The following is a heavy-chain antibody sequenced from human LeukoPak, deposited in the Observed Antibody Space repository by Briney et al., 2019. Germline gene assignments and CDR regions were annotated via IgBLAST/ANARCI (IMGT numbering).Heavy chain of an antibody. Sequence: GGSLRLSCAASGFTFSTYDMHWVRQVSGKGLEWVSSIGTIGDTFYPGSVKGRFTISRENAKNSLYLQMNGLRAGDTAVYYRARATVIGNAPVPGYMDVWGKGTTVTVSS. D-gene: IGHD2-21*01. CDR3: ARATVIGNAPVPGYMDV. J-gene: IGHJ6*03. CDR1: GFTFSTYD. V-gene: IGHV3-13*01. CDR2: IGTIGDT.